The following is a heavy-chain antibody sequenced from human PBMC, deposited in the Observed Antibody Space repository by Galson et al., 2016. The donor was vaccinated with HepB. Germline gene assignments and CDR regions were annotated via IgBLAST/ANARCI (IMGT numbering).Heavy chain of an antibody. CDR1: GFTFDTYC. Sequence: SLRLSCAASGFTFDTYCVNWVRQAPGKGLEWVASISTTGRYIYYADSVEGRFTISGDNAQNSVYLQMNSLRPEDTAIYYCARGGISITIFGVVPYFDPWGQGALVTVSS. CDR2: ISTTGRYI. D-gene: IGHD3-3*01. J-gene: IGHJ4*02. CDR3: ARGGISITIFGVVPYFDP. V-gene: IGHV3-21*01.